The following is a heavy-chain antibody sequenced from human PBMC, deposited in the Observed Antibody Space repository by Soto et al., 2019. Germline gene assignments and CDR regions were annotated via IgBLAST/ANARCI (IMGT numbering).Heavy chain of an antibody. D-gene: IGHD6-19*01. J-gene: IGHJ4*02. CDR2: ISGDYT. CDR3: AKKGKLGSGWYYFDY. Sequence: EVPLLESGGDLVQPGGSLRLSCAASGFTFDSYAMNWVRQAPGKGLEWVSAISGDYTLYADYVKGRFTISRDTSKNTLYLQMTGLRVEDTAIYFCAKKGKLGSGWYYFDYWGQGTLVAVSS. CDR1: GFTFDSYA. V-gene: IGHV3-23*01.